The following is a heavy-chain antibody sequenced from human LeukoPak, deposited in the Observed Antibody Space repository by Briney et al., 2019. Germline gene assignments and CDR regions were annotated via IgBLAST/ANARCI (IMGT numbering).Heavy chain of an antibody. Sequence: GGSLRLSCAASGFTFHSYWMHWVRQAPGKGLVWVSRIDNDGGSTTYADSVKGRFTISRDNAKNTLNLQMNSLRAEDTAVYYCARDRDYGGNSGFGYWGQGTLVTVSS. J-gene: IGHJ4*02. CDR2: IDNDGGST. CDR1: GFTFHSYW. CDR3: ARDRDYGGNSGFGY. V-gene: IGHV3-74*01. D-gene: IGHD4-23*01.